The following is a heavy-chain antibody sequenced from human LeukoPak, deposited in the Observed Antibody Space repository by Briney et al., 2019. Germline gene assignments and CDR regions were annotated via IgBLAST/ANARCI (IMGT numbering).Heavy chain of an antibody. CDR2: ISGSGGSA. D-gene: IGHD4-17*01. Sequence: PGGSLRLSCAASGFTFSSYAMSWVRQAPGKGLEWVSAISGSGGSAYYADSVKGRFTISRDNSKNTLYLQMNSLRAEDTAVYYCAKDLWPHHPYGDQLKVPSFDYWGQGTLVTVSS. V-gene: IGHV3-23*01. CDR1: GFTFSSYA. CDR3: AKDLWPHHPYGDQLKVPSFDY. J-gene: IGHJ4*02.